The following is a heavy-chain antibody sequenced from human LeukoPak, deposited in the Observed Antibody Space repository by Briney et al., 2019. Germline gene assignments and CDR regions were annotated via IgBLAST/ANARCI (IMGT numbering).Heavy chain of an antibody. Sequence: SETLSLTCTVSGGSIGSSSYYWGWIRQPPGKGLEWIGSIYYSGSTYYNPSLKSRVTISVDTSKNQFPLKLSSVTAADTAVYYCASLSTRVPGGNFFDYWGQGTLVTVSS. D-gene: IGHD1-14*01. CDR2: IYYSGST. CDR1: GGSIGSSSYY. J-gene: IGHJ4*02. CDR3: ASLSTRVPGGNFFDY. V-gene: IGHV4-39*06.